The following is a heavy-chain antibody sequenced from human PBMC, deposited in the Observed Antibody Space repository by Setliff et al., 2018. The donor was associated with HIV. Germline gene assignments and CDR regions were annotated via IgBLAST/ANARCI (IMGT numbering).Heavy chain of an antibody. CDR1: GGSISTYY. V-gene: IGHV4-4*09. CDR2: IYTSGST. Sequence: SETLSLTCTVSGGSISTYYWSWIRQPPGKGLEWIWYIYTSGSTNYNPSLKTQVTISIDTSKKQVSLKLSSVTAADTAVYYCARHANYDFWSGYWGYYFDYWGQGTLVTVSS. D-gene: IGHD3-3*01. CDR3: ARHANYDFWSGYWGYYFDY. J-gene: IGHJ4*02.